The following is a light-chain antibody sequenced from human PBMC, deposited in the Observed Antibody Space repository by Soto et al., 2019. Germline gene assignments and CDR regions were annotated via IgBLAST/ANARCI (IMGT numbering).Light chain of an antibody. Sequence: IQMTQSPSSLSASVGDRVTITCRASQGISNYLAWYQQKPGKVPKLLIYDVSTLASGVPSRFSGSASGTEFTLTISNLESEDFASYYCQQYHRYSTFGQGTRVDIK. V-gene: IGKV1-13*02. CDR3: QQYHRYST. J-gene: IGKJ1*01. CDR1: QGISNY. CDR2: DVS.